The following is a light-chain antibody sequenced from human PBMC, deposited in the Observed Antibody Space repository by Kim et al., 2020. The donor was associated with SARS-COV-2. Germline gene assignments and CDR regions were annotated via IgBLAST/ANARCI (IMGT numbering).Light chain of an antibody. V-gene: IGKV3-20*01. Sequence: EIVLTQSPGTLSLSPGERATLSCRASQSVSSSFLAWYQHKPGQAPRLLILGTSSRATGIPDRFSGSGSGTDFTLTITRLEPEDVAVYYCQQYGTSPFTFGPGTKVDIK. CDR2: GTS. J-gene: IGKJ3*01. CDR3: QQYGTSPFT. CDR1: QSVSSSF.